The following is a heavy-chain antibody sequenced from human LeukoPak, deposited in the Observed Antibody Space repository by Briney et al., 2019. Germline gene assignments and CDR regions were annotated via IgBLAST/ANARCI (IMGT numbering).Heavy chain of an antibody. CDR2: IYYSGST. V-gene: IGHV4-39*01. J-gene: IGHJ4*02. CDR3: ATLPTPDY. CDR1: GGSISSSSYY. Sequence: SETLSLTCTVSGGSISSSSYYWGWIRQPPGKGLEWIGSIYYSGSTYYNPSLKSRVTISVDTSKNQFSLKLSSVTAADRAVYYCATLPTPDYWGQGTLVTVSS.